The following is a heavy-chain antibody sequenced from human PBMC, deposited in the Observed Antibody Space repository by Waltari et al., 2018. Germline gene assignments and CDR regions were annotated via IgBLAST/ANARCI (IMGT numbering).Heavy chain of an antibody. J-gene: IGHJ4*02. CDR2: ISGSGVST. Sequence: EVQLLESGVGLVQPGGSLRLSCAASGFTFSSYSMSWVRQAPGKGLELVSAISGSGVSTYYGDAVKGRVTISRENSKKTVYRKRKSLRAEDTAVYYCAKVLIVVVPAAIENWGQGTLVTVSS. CDR1: GFTFSSYS. V-gene: IGHV3-23*02. D-gene: IGHD2-2*01. CDR3: AKVLIVVVPAAIEN.